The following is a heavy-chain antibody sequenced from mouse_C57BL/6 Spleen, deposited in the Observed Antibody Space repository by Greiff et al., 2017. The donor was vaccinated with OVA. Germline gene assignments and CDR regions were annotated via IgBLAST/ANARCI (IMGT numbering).Heavy chain of an antibody. CDR2: ISSGGDYI. V-gene: IGHV5-9-1*02. CDR3: TRDLFGY. Sequence: EVKLMESGEGLVKPGGFLKLSCAASGFTFSSYAMSWVRQTPEKRLEWVAYISSGGDYIYYADTVKGRFTISRDNARNTLYLQMSSLKAEDTAMYYCTRDLFGYWGQGTLVTVSA. CDR1: GFTFSSYA. J-gene: IGHJ3*02.